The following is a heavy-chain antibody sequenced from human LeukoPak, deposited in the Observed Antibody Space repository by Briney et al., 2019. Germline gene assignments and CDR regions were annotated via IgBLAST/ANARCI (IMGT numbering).Heavy chain of an antibody. D-gene: IGHD3-10*01. CDR2: IYYSGST. CDR1: GGSISSYY. CDR3: ARDYCGSGSYYSAPYNWFDP. Sequence: PSETLSLTCTVSGGSISSYYWSWIRQPPGKGLEWIGYIYYSGSTNYNPSLKSRVTISVDTSKNQFSLKLSSVTAADTAVYYCARDYCGSGSYYSAPYNWFDPWGQGTPVTVSS. V-gene: IGHV4-59*01. J-gene: IGHJ5*02.